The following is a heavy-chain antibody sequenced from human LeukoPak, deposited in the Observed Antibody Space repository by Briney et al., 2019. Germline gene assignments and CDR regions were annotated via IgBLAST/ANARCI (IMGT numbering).Heavy chain of an antibody. CDR1: GGSFSRYY. CDR3: ARGRLGDWFDP. V-gene: IGHV4-34*01. Sequence: SEALALTCAVYGGSFSRYYWSWSRQPPGKGLEWIGEINHRGCTNYIPSLKSRVTISVDTSKNQFSLKLSSVTAADTAVYYCARGRLGDWFDPCRQGPVVTVSA. CDR2: INHRGCT. J-gene: IGHJ5*02. D-gene: IGHD3-16*01.